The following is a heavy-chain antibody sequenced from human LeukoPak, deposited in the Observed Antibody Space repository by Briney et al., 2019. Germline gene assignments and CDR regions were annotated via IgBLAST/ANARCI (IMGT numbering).Heavy chain of an antibody. CDR1: GGTFISYA. J-gene: IGHJ4*02. CDR3: ARGYDTPTTYYFDY. Sequence: SSVTVSCKASGGTFISYAISWVRQAPGQGLEWMGGIIPIFGTANYAQKFQGRVTITTDESTSTAYMELSSLRSEDTAVYYCARGYDTPTTYYFDYWGQGTLVTVSS. D-gene: IGHD5-12*01. CDR2: IIPIFGTA. V-gene: IGHV1-69*05.